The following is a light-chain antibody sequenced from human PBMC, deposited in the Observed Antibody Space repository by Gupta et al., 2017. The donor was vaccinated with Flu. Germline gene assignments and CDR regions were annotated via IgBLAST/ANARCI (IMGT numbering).Light chain of an antibody. Sequence: NYVSWYQQYPGPAPKLMIYDVSHRPSGVSNRFSGSKSGSTASLTISGLQAEDEADYYCMSFARSIAYVLGTGTKVTVL. CDR2: DVS. CDR3: MSFARSIAYV. V-gene: IGLV2-14*03. CDR1: NY. J-gene: IGLJ1*01.